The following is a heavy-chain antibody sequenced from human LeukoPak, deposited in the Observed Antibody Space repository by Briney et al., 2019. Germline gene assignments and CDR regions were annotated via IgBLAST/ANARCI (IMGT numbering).Heavy chain of an antibody. V-gene: IGHV3-21*04. Sequence: GGSLRLSCAASGFTFSSHSMSWVRQAPGKGLEWVSCISSSSNYIYYADSVKGRFTISRDNAKNSLYLQMNSLRAEDTALYHCARDRMVRGVNHYYGMDVWGQGTTVTVS. CDR2: ISSSSNYI. CDR1: GFTFSSHS. D-gene: IGHD3-10*01. CDR3: ARDRMVRGVNHYYGMDV. J-gene: IGHJ6*02.